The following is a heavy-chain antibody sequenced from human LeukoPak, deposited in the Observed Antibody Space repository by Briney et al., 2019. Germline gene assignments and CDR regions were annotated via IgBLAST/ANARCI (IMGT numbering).Heavy chain of an antibody. CDR3: TPHRDGNYPFDY. CDR2: ISGSGGGT. CDR1: GFTFRSYA. D-gene: IGHD1-7*01. Sequence: PGGSLRLSCAASGFTFRSYAMNWVRQAPGKGLEWVSGISGSGGGTYYADSVKGRFTISRDNSKNTLYLQMSSLRDDDTAVYYCTPHRDGNYPFDYWGQGTLVTVST. J-gene: IGHJ4*02. V-gene: IGHV3-23*01.